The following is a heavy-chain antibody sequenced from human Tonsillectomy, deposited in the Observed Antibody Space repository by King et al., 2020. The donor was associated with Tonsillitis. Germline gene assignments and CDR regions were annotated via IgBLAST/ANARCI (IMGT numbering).Heavy chain of an antibody. CDR3: ATTPPPYDSSGYQFDY. CDR1: GYTFTYRY. J-gene: IGHJ4*02. D-gene: IGHD3-22*01. Sequence: QLVQSGAEVKKTGSSVKVSCKASGYTFTYRYLHWVRQAPGQALEWMGWITPFNGNTNYAQKFQDRVTITRDRSMSTAYMELSSLRSEDTAMYYCATTPPPYDSSGYQFDYWGQGTLVPVSS. V-gene: IGHV1-45*02. CDR2: ITPFNGNT.